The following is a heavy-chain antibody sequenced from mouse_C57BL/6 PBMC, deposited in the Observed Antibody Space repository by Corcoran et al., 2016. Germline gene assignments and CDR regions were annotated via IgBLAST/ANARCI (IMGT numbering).Heavy chain of an antibody. CDR2: IYPRSGNT. Sequence: QVQLQQSGAELARPGASVKLSCKASGYTFTSYGLSWVKQRTGQGLEWIGEIYPRSGNTYYNEKFKGKATLTADKSSSTAYMELRSLTSEDSAVYFCARSEIYDGSRGAMDYWGQGTSVTVSS. CDR1: GYTFTSYG. D-gene: IGHD2-3*01. J-gene: IGHJ4*01. CDR3: ARSEIYDGSRGAMDY. V-gene: IGHV1-81*01.